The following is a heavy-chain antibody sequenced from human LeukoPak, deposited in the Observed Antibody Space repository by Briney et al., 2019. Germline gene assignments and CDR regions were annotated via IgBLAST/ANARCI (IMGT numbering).Heavy chain of an antibody. CDR1: GFTLSSYW. CDR3: ASDLQWTLWY. J-gene: IGHJ4*02. Sequence: GGSLRLSCAASGFTLSSYWMSWVRQAPGKGLEWVANIKQDGSEKYYVDSVKGRFTISRDNAKNSLYLQMNSLRAEDTAVYYCASDLQWTLWYWGQGTLVTVSS. V-gene: IGHV3-7*01. D-gene: IGHD4-11*01. CDR2: IKQDGSEK.